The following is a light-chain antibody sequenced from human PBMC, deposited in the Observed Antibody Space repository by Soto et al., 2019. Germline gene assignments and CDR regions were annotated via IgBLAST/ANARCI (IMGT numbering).Light chain of an antibody. Sequence: QSVVTQPPSASGTPGQRVTISCSGSSSNIGSNSVNWYQHLPGTAPKLLIYSNNQRPSGVPDRLSGSKSGTSASLAISGLQSEDEADYYCAAWDDILNGVIFGGGTKLTVL. CDR1: SSNIGSNS. J-gene: IGLJ2*01. CDR3: AAWDDILNGVI. V-gene: IGLV1-44*01. CDR2: SNN.